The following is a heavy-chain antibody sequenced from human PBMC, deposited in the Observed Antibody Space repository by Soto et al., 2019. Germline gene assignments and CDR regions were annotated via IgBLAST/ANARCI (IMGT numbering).Heavy chain of an antibody. J-gene: IGHJ6*02. CDR1: GYTFTGYY. Sequence: QVQLVQSGAEVKKPGASVKVSCKASGYTFTGYYMHWVRQAPGQGLEWMGWINPNSGGTNYAQKFQGWVTMTRDTSISTAYMELSRLRSDDTAVYYCARDGGWGTLTTYYYYYGMDVWGQGTTVTVSS. D-gene: IGHD4-17*01. V-gene: IGHV1-2*04. CDR2: INPNSGGT. CDR3: ARDGGWGTLTTYYYYYGMDV.